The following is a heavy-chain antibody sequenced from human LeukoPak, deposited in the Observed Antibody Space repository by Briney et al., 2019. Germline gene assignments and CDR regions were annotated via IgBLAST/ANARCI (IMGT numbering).Heavy chain of an antibody. CDR2: INWNSDTK. CDR1: GFAFHNYA. Sequence: GRSLRLSCVGSGFAFHNYAMHWVRRPPGKGLEWVSAINWNSDTKAYADSVKGRFTISRDNSKNTLYLQMNSLRPEDTAVYYCAKGVVAATNAAYYGMDVWGQGTTVTVSS. CDR3: AKGVVAATNAAYYGMDV. V-gene: IGHV3-9*01. J-gene: IGHJ6*02. D-gene: IGHD2-15*01.